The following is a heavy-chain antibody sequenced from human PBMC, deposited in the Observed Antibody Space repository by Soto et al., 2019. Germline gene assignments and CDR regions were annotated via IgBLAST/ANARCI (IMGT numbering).Heavy chain of an antibody. CDR2: ISGSGSSI. CDR3: AKKALFVAGAPSDRFDP. V-gene: IGHV3-23*01. CDR1: GFTFSSYA. Sequence: GGSLRLSCAASGFTFSSYAMSWVRQVPGKGLEWVSGISGSGSSIYDADSVKGRFTISRDNSKNTLYLDMNSLRVEDTAVYYCAKKALFVAGAPSDRFDPWGQGTLVTVSS. D-gene: IGHD2-15*01. J-gene: IGHJ5*02.